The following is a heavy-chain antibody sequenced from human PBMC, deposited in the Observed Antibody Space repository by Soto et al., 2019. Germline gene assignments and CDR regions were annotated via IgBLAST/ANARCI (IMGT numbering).Heavy chain of an antibody. V-gene: IGHV4-39*01. CDR2: IYYTGRT. Sequence: SETLCLTCTVSGGSISSSGYHWDWIRQPPGKGLEWIGNIYYTGRTYYNPSLMSRVTISVDTSKNQFSLKMTSVTAADTAVYYCARRFIVVAGTPFDYWGQGTLVTVSS. CDR3: ARRFIVVAGTPFDY. D-gene: IGHD6-19*01. J-gene: IGHJ4*02. CDR1: GGSISSSGYH.